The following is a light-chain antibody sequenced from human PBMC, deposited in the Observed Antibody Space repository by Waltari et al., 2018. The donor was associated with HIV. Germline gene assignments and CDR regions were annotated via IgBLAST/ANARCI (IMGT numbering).Light chain of an antibody. Sequence: QSALTQPPSASGSPGQSVTISCTGTSSDVGGYNFVSWYQQHPGKAPKLMIFEVTKRPSGVPARFSGSKTGNTASLTVSGLQADDEADYYCSSDAGGNNLVFGGGTKLTVL. CDR1: SSDVGGYNF. J-gene: IGLJ2*01. V-gene: IGLV2-8*01. CDR3: SSDAGGNNLV. CDR2: EVT.